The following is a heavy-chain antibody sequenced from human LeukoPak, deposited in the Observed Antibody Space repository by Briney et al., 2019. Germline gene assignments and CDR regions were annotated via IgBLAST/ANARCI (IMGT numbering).Heavy chain of an antibody. D-gene: IGHD5-12*01. Sequence: PSETLSLTCTVSGGSISSGGYYWSWIRQHPGKGLEWIGCIYYSGSTYYNPSLKSRVTISVDTSKNQFSLKLSSVTAADTAVYYCARVVGYSGSLYYYYMDVWGKGTTVTVSS. V-gene: IGHV4-31*03. CDR2: IYYSGST. J-gene: IGHJ6*03. CDR3: ARVVGYSGSLYYYYMDV. CDR1: GGSISSGGYY.